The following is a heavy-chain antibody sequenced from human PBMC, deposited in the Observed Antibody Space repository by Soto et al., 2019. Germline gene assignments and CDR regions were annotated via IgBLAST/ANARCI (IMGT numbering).Heavy chain of an antibody. D-gene: IGHD6-19*01. J-gene: IGHJ4*02. CDR2: ISGSGGST. Sequence: GASVKVSCKASGGTFSSYAMSWVRQAPGKGLEWVSAISGSGGSTYYADSVKGWFTISRANSKNTLYLQMNSLRAEDTAVYYCAKEYEYSSGWERIDYWGQGTLVTVSS. CDR3: AKEYEYSSGWERIDY. CDR1: GGTFSSYA. V-gene: IGHV3-23*01.